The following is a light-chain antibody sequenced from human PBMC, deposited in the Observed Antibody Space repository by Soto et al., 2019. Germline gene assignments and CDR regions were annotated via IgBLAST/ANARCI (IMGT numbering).Light chain of an antibody. J-gene: IGLJ1*01. CDR2: EVS. CDR3: CSYTLSSTYV. Sequence: QSALTPPPSVSGSPGQSVTISCTGTSSDVGSYNGVSWYQQPPGTAPKLIIYEVSNRPSGVPDRFSGSKSGNTASLTISGLQAEDEADYYCCSYTLSSTYVFGTGTKVTAL. CDR1: SSDVGSYNG. V-gene: IGLV2-18*02.